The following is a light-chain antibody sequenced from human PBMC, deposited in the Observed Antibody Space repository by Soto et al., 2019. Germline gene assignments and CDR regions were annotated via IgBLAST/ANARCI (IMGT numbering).Light chain of an antibody. CDR3: QQYGSSPMYT. CDR1: QSVSSSY. Sequence: EIVLTQSPGTLSLSRGERATLSCRASQSVSSSYIAWYQQKPGQAPRLLIYGASSRATGIPDRFSGSGSGTDFTLTISRLEPEDFAVYYCQQYGSSPMYTFGQGTKLEIK. CDR2: GAS. V-gene: IGKV3-20*01. J-gene: IGKJ2*01.